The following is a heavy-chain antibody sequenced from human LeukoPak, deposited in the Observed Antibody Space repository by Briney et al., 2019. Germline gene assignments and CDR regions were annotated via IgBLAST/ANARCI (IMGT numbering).Heavy chain of an antibody. CDR3: AVSLGEGITGTYESDY. Sequence: PSETLSLTCTVSGGSISSGGYYWSWIRQHPGKGLEWIGYIYYSGSTYYNPSLKSRVTISVDTSKNQFSLKLSSVTAADTAVYYCAVSLGEGITGTYESDYWGQGTLVTVSS. CDR2: IYYSGST. CDR1: GGSISSGGYY. V-gene: IGHV4-31*03. J-gene: IGHJ4*02. D-gene: IGHD1-7*01.